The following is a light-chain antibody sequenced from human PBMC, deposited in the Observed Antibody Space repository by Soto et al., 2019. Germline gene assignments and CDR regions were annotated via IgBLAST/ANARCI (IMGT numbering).Light chain of an antibody. CDR2: DVS. J-gene: IGKJ1*01. Sequence: DIQMTQSPSSVSASVGDSVTITCRASQSITTWLAWYQQRPGKAPKLLIYDVSSLQSGVPSRFSGSGSGTEFTLTISSLQPDDFATYYCQQYNSYSGTFGQGTKVDIK. CDR3: QQYNSYSGT. V-gene: IGKV1-5*01. CDR1: QSITTW.